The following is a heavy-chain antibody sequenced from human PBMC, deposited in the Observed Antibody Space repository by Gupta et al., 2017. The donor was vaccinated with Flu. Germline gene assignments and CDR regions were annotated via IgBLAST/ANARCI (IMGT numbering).Heavy chain of an antibody. J-gene: IGHJ4*02. D-gene: IGHD1-26*01. CDR3: ARQGRYRQTTTFDY. CDR1: GGSISSRSYY. V-gene: IGHV4-39*01. CDR2: ISYSGST. Sequence: QLQLQESGPGLVKPSETLSLTCAVSGGSISSRSYYWGWIRQPPGKGLEWIGGISYSGSTYYKPSLKSRITMSVDTSKNQFSLKLSSVTAADTAVYYCARQGRYRQTTTFDYWGQGTLVTVSS.